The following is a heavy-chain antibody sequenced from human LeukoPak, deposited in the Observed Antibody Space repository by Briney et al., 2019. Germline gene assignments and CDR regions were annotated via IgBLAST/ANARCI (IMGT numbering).Heavy chain of an antibody. CDR2: IIPLFGTT. D-gene: IGHD3-3*01. V-gene: IGHV1-69*05. Sequence: ASVKVSCKASGGTFSYTAISWVRQAPGQGLEWMGGIIPLFGTTNYAQKFQGRVTISKNDSATTAYMELSGLRYDDTAMYYCARAAYNDFWSEHNYLGPWGQGSLVTVSS. J-gene: IGHJ5*02. CDR1: GGTFSYTA. CDR3: ARAAYNDFWSEHNYLGP.